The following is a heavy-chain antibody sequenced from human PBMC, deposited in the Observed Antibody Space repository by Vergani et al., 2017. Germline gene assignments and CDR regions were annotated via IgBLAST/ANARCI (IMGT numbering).Heavy chain of an antibody. CDR3: AKVFGGGGRYSYGYVDY. D-gene: IGHD5-18*01. CDR1: GGTFSSYA. V-gene: IGHV1-69*11. CDR2: IIPILGTA. J-gene: IGHJ4*02. Sequence: QVQLVQSGAEVKKPGSSVKVSCKASGGTFSSYAISWVRQAPGQGLEWMGRIIPILGTANYAQKFQGRVTITADESTSTAYMELSSLRSEDTAVYYCAKVFGGGGRYSYGYVDYWGQGTLVTVSS.